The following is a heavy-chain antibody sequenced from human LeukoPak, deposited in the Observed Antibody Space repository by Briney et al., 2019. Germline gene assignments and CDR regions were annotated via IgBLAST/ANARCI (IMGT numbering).Heavy chain of an antibody. CDR1: GYTFSSYG. J-gene: IGHJ4*02. Sequence: GASVKVSCKTSGYTFSSYGLSWVRQAPGQGLEWMGWINAYNGNTNYAQKLQGRVTMTTDTSTTTAYMELRSLRSDDTAVYFCARDRGDYYFDYWGQGSLVTVSS. CDR2: INAYNGNT. CDR3: ARDRGDYYFDY. D-gene: IGHD6-25*01. V-gene: IGHV1-18*01.